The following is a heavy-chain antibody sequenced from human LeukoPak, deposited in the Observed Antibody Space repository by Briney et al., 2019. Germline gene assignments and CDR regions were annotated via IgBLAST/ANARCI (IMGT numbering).Heavy chain of an antibody. V-gene: IGHV4-61*01. J-gene: IGHJ3*02. Sequence: PSETLSLTCTVSGGSISSSSYYWSWIRQPPGKGLEWIGYIYYSGSTNYNPSLKSRVTISVDTSKNQFSLKLSSVTAADTAVYYCARDGMTYDAFDIWGQGTMVTVSS. CDR1: GGSISSSSYY. D-gene: IGHD1-26*01. CDR2: IYYSGST. CDR3: ARDGMTYDAFDI.